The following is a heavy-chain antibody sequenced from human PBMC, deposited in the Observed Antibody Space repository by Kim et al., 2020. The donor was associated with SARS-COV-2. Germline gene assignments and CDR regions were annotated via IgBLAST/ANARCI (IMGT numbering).Heavy chain of an antibody. CDR3: ARDPGYSSFDF. J-gene: IGHJ4*02. Sequence: YVDSVKGHFTISRQNAMNSLTLQMNSLRVEDTGVYYCARDPGYSSFDFWGQGTLVTVSS. V-gene: IGHV3-7*01. D-gene: IGHD5-18*01.